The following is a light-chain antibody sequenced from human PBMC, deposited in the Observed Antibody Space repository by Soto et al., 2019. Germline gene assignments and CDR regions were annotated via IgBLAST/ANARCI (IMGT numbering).Light chain of an antibody. J-gene: IGKJ1*01. Sequence: EIVLTQSPGTLSLSPGERATVFCRASQGVDSSYLAWFQQKPGQAPRLLIYGASRRATGVPDRFSGNGSGTDFTLTITRLEPEDFAVYYCHQYDSSSWTFGQGAKVEI. CDR3: HQYDSSSWT. CDR1: QGVDSSY. V-gene: IGKV3-20*01. CDR2: GAS.